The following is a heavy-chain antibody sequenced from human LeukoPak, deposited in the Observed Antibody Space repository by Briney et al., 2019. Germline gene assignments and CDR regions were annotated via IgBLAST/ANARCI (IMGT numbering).Heavy chain of an antibody. J-gene: IGHJ4*02. V-gene: IGHV3-74*01. Sequence: GGSLRLSCAASGFTFSSFWMHWVRQAPGKGLVWVSRINSVGSSTSYADSVKGRFTISRDNAKNTLYLQMNSLRAEDTAVYYCARERTSGWDAFDFWGQGTLVTVSS. CDR3: ARERTSGWDAFDF. D-gene: IGHD6-19*01. CDR2: INSVGSST. CDR1: GFTFSSFW.